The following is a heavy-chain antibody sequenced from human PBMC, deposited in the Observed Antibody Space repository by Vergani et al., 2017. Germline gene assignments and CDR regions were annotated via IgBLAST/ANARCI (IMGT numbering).Heavy chain of an antibody. CDR1: GFTFSDHY. CDR3: ARGTDTVSSVSYNYYAMDV. V-gene: IGHV3-11*04. J-gene: IGHJ6*02. D-gene: IGHD3/OR15-3a*01. Sequence: QVQLVESGGGLVKPGGSLRLSCAASGFTFSDHYMSWVRQAPGKGLEWISYMSRGDSIYYSDSVKGRFTVSRDNTKNTLYLQMNSLRAEDTAVYYCARGTDTVSSVSYNYYAMDVWVQGTTVADSS. CDR2: MSRGDSI.